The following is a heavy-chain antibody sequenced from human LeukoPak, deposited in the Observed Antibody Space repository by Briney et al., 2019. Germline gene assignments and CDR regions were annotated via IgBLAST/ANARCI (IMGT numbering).Heavy chain of an antibody. CDR3: ARDVNAIAVAGTDYYGMDV. D-gene: IGHD6-19*01. V-gene: IGHV4-39*07. CDR2: INHSGST. J-gene: IGHJ6*02. Sequence: SETLSLTCTVSGGSISSSSYYWGWIRQPPGKGLEWIGEINHSGSTNYNPSLKSRVTISVDTSKNQFSLKLSSVTAADTAVYYCARDVNAIAVAGTDYYGMDVWGQGTTVTVSS. CDR1: GGSISSSSYY.